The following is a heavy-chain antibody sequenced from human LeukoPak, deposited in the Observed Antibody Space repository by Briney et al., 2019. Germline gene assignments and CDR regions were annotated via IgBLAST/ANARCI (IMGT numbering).Heavy chain of an antibody. CDR1: GYTFTSYA. V-gene: IGHV1-8*02. CDR2: MNPNSGNT. J-gene: IGHJ2*01. Sequence: GASVKVFCKASGYTFTSYAMNWVRQATGQGLEWMGWMNPNSGNTGYAQKFQGRVTMTRNTSISTAYMELSSLRSEDTAVYYCARAPFGVGNFDLWGRGTLVTVSS. D-gene: IGHD3-16*01. CDR3: ARAPFGVGNFDL.